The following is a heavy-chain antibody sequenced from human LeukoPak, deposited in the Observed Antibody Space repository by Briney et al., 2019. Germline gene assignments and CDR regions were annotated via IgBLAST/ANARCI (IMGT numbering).Heavy chain of an antibody. CDR2: INEDGSEK. CDR1: RFTFSNYW. J-gene: IGHJ4*02. CDR3: ARLTRGTTETY. V-gene: IGHV3-7*01. D-gene: IGHD1-26*01. Sequence: PGGSLRLSCAASRFTFSNYWVTWVRQAPGKGLEWVANINEDGSEKNYVDSVKGRFTISRDNAKNSLYLQKNSPRAEDTAVYYCARLTRGTTETYWGQGALVTVSS.